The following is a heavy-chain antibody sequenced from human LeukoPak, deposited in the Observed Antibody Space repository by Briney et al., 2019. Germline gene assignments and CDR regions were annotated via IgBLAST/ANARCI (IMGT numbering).Heavy chain of an antibody. CDR2: ITPSGGT. J-gene: IGHJ1*01. CDR1: GYTFTSYA. CDR3: ARHTDDLGSFQH. V-gene: IGHV1-2*02. Sequence: ASVKVSCKAPGYTFTSYAIHWVRQAPGQGLEWMGWITPSGGTNYPQKFQGRVAITWDTSITTAYMDLSRLTSDDTAVYYCARHTDDLGSFQHWGQGTLVTVSS. D-gene: IGHD3-16*01.